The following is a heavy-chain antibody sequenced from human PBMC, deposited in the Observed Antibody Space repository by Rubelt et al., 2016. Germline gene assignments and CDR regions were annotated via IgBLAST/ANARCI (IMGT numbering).Heavy chain of an antibody. Sequence: QVQLVQSGAEVKKPGASVKVSCKASGYTFINYGISWVRQAPGQGLEWMGWVNPNSGGTNYAQKFQGRVTMTWDTSITTAYMDLSRLRADDTAVYYCARDMGATVTTGEWGQGTLVTVSS. J-gene: IGHJ4*02. D-gene: IGHD4-17*01. CDR2: VNPNSGGT. CDR3: ARDMGATVTTGE. V-gene: IGHV1-2*02. CDR1: GYTFINYG.